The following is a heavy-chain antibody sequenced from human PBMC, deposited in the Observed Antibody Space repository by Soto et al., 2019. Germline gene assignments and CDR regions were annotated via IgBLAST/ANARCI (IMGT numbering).Heavy chain of an antibody. CDR3: AKDRGPGYSSGWLYYYYYGMDV. J-gene: IGHJ6*02. CDR2: ISYDGSNK. V-gene: IGHV3-30*18. Sequence: QVQLVESGGGVVQPGRSLRLSCAASGFTFNNYGMHWVRQAPGKGLEWVAVISYDGSNKYYADSVKGRFTISRDNSKNTLYLQMISLRAEDTAVYYCAKDRGPGYSSGWLYYYYYGMDVWGQGTTVTVSS. CDR1: GFTFNNYG. D-gene: IGHD6-19*01.